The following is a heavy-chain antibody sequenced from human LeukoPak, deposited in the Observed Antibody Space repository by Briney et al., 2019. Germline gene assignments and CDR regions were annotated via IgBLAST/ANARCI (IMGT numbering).Heavy chain of an antibody. D-gene: IGHD6-19*01. CDR3: ARARLAVAGNYFEN. CDR2: IKEDASEK. V-gene: IGHV3-7*04. CDR1: GFTFSNAW. Sequence: GGSLRLSCAASGFTFSNAWMSWVRQAPGKGLEWVANIKEDASEKYYMDSMKGRFTISRDNAKNSLYLQMNSLRAEDTAVYYCARARLAVAGNYFENWGQGTLVTVSS. J-gene: IGHJ4*02.